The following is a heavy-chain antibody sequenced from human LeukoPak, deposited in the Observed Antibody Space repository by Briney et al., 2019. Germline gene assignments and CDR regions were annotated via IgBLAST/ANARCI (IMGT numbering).Heavy chain of an antibody. CDR2: XRSKAYGGTT. V-gene: IGHV3-49*04. Sequence: XLXCTASXFTXGDXAMSWVXQXPGXGLXXXXXXRSKAYGGTTEYAASVKGRFTISRDDSKSIAYLQMNSLKTEDTAVYYCTRDGDGYCSSTSCSPNWFDPWGQGTLVTVSS. CDR3: TRDGDGYCSSTSCSPNWFDP. J-gene: IGHJ5*02. D-gene: IGHD2-2*01. CDR1: XFTXGDXA.